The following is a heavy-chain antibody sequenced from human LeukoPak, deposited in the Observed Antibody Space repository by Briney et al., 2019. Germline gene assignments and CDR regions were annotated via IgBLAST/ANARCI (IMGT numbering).Heavy chain of an antibody. V-gene: IGHV4-59*01. D-gene: IGHD2-15*01. J-gene: IGHJ4*02. CDR1: GGSISSYY. CDR3: ARDCSGASCYDY. CDR2: IYYSGST. Sequence: SETLSLTCAVSGGSISSYYWSWIRQPPGKGLEWIGYIYYSGSTNYNPSLKSRVTISLDKPRNQFSLKLSSVTAADTAVYYCARDCSGASCYDYWGQGTLVTVSS.